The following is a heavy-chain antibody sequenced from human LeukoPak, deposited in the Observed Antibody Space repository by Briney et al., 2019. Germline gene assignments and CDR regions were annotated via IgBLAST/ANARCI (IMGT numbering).Heavy chain of an antibody. CDR3: ARVSVGAPAFDY. Sequence: GGSQRLSCSASGFSCSSYWMSWVRQAPGKGLEWVAHINEDGSEKYYVDSVKGRFFISRDNAAKSLSLQMNRLRDADTAVYYCARVSVGAPAFDYWGQGNLVTVSS. J-gene: IGHJ4*02. CDR2: INEDGSEK. D-gene: IGHD1-26*01. CDR1: GFSCSSYW. V-gene: IGHV3-7*01.